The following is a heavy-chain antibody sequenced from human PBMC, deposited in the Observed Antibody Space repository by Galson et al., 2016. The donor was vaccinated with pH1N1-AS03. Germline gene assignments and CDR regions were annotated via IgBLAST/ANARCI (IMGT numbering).Heavy chain of an antibody. D-gene: IGHD3-22*01. Sequence: SVKVSCKASGYTFTSHVVDWVRQAPGQSLEWMGWINTDTGYTKYSQKFQGRVTITKDTSATTAYMELNSLTSEDTAVYYCGRKSSGGGGLDHWGQGTLVTVSS. V-gene: IGHV1-3*04. J-gene: IGHJ4*02. CDR2: INTDTGYT. CDR1: GYTFTSHV. CDR3: GRKSSGGGGLDH.